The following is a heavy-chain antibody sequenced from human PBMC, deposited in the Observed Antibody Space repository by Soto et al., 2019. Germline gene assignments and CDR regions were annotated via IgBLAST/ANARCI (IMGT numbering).Heavy chain of an antibody. V-gene: IGHV1-69*13. CDR3: ARDLRRGDPPTLFDY. CDR1: GGTLSSYA. CDR2: IIPIFGTA. Sequence: SVKVSCKASGGTLSSYAISWVRQAPGQGLEWMGGIIPIFGTANYAQKFQGRVTITADESTSTAYMELSSLRSEDTAVYYCARDLRRGDPPTLFDYWGQGTLVTVSS. D-gene: IGHD2-15*01. J-gene: IGHJ4*02.